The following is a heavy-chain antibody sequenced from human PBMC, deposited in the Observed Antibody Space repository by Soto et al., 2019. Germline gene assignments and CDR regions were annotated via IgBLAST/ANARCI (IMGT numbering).Heavy chain of an antibody. CDR1: GYTFASYG. CDR2: ISAYNGNT. Sequence: EASVKVSCKASGYTFASYGISWVRQAPGQGLEWMGWISAYNGNTNYAQKLQGRVTMTTDTSTSTAYMELRSLRSDDTAVYYCARGPINYYDSSGYDRSGSYSDYWGQGTLVTVSS. D-gene: IGHD3-22*01. V-gene: IGHV1-18*01. J-gene: IGHJ4*02. CDR3: ARGPINYYDSSGYDRSGSYSDY.